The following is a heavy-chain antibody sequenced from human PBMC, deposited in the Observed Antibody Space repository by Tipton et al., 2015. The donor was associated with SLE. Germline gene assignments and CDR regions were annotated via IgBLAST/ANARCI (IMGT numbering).Heavy chain of an antibody. V-gene: IGHV4-61*01. CDR2: IYYSGST. CDR3: ARDSVSWDDAFDI. CDR1: GGSVSSGSYY. J-gene: IGHJ3*02. D-gene: IGHD6-13*01. Sequence: TLSLTCTVSGGSVSSGSYYWSWIRQPPGKGLEWIGYIYYSGSTNYNPSLKSRVTISVDTSKNQFSLKLSSVTAADTAVYYCARDSVSWDDAFDIWGQGTMVTVSS.